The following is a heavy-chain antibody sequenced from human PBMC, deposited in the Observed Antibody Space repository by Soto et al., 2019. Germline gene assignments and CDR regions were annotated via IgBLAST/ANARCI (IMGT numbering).Heavy chain of an antibody. CDR1: GGSISSANYY. CDR3: ERHYRVPVGPTPYYYGMDV. Sequence: PSETLSLTCTVSGGSISSANYYWSWIRQHPGKGLEWIGHIYYSGSSYYNPSLQSRLTISVDTSKNQFSLQLSSVTVADTAVYYCERHYRVPVGPTPYYYGMDVWGQGTTVTVSS. D-gene: IGHD2-15*01. CDR2: IYYSGSS. J-gene: IGHJ6*02. V-gene: IGHV4-31*03.